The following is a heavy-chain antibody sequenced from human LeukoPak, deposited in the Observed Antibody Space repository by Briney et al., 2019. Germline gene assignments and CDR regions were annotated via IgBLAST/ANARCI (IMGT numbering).Heavy chain of an antibody. V-gene: IGHV3-7*01. D-gene: IGHD2-21*01. J-gene: IGHJ4*02. CDR1: GFTLSNYW. CDR3: APAHSRGSRIDY. Sequence: GGSLRLSCAASGFTLSNYWMTWVRQAPGKGLEWVANIKQDGRETNYVDSVKGRFTISSDNTKTSPNLQMNSCRAEDPAVYFCAPAHSRGSRIDYWGQGTLVTVFS. CDR2: IKQDGRET.